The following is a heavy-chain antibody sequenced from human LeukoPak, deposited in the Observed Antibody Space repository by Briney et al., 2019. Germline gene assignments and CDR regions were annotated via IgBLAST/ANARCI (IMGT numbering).Heavy chain of an antibody. CDR2: IKQDGSEK. CDR3: ARERHSGSYSPTGDYYYMDV. CDR1: GFTFSSYW. D-gene: IGHD3-10*01. V-gene: IGHV3-7*01. Sequence: PGGSLRLSCAASGFTFSSYWMSWVRQAPGKGLEWVANIKQDGSEKYYVDSVKGRFTISRDNAKNSLYLQMNSLRAEDTAVYYCARERHSGSYSPTGDYYYMDVWGKGTTVTVSS. J-gene: IGHJ6*03.